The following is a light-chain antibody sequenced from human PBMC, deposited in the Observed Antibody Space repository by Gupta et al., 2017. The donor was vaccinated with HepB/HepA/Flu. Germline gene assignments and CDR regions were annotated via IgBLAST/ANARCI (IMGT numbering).Light chain of an antibody. CDR2: GAS. Sequence: EVVLTKSPGTLSLSPGETATLSCRASQSVSSSFSAWYQQTPGQAPRLLIDGASSTATGIPDRFSGSGAGTDFTLTISRLEPDYFAVYFCQQYSYSPQTFGQGTKVEIK. CDR1: QSVSSSF. V-gene: IGKV3-20*01. J-gene: IGKJ1*01. CDR3: QQYSYSPQT.